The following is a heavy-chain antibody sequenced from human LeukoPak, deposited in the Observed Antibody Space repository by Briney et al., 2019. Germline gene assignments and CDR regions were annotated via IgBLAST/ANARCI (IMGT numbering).Heavy chain of an antibody. V-gene: IGHV3-74*01. CDR3: VRSDVDARRFDY. Sequence: GGSLRLSCAASGFSFSAYWMHWVRQAPGKGLVWVSRINNEGTGTDYADSVRGRFTISRVNVENTLYLQMNSLSADDTAMYYCVRSDVDARRFDYWGQGTLVTVSS. D-gene: IGHD4-17*01. CDR2: INNEGTGT. J-gene: IGHJ4*02. CDR1: GFSFSAYW.